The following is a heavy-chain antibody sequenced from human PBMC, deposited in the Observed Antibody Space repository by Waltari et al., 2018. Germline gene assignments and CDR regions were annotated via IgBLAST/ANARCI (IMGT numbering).Heavy chain of an antibody. CDR2: NSFDGSIK. J-gene: IGHJ4*02. CDR3: RRGEVDSAMLPDY. Sequence: QVQLVESGGGVVHPGRSLRLSCAASGFTFSRFAMHWVRQAPGKGLEGVAGNSFDGSIKGYAGSVEGRFTIGRDSSKKLLYLGMNSLGPEVIAVYYCRRGEVDSAMLPDYWGLGTLVTVSS. V-gene: IGHV3-30-3*01. D-gene: IGHD5-18*01. CDR1: GFTFSRFA.